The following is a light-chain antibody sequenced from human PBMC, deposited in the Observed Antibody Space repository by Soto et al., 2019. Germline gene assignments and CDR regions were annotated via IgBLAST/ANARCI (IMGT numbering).Light chain of an antibody. J-gene: IGLJ1*01. CDR2: EVS. CDR3: SSYTSSSTLV. V-gene: IGLV2-14*01. Sequence: QSALTQPASVSGSPGQSITISCTGTSSDVGGYNYVSWYQQHPGKAPKLMIYEVSNRPSGVSNRFSGSKSGNTASLTISGLQAEDEADHYCSSYTSSSTLVFGTGTKLTLL. CDR1: SSDVGGYNY.